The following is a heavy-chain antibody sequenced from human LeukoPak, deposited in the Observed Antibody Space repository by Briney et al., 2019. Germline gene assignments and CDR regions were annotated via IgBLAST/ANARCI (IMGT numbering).Heavy chain of an antibody. D-gene: IGHD2-2*01. Sequence: GGSLRLSCAASGSTLSSYAMSWVRQAPGKGLEWVSSIGGSGVSTYYADSVKGRFTISRDNSKNTLYLQMNSLRSEDTAVYYCARSTWGGMAGYQLLTAYFDYWGQGTLVTVSS. CDR3: ARSTWGGMAGYQLLTAYFDY. V-gene: IGHV3-23*01. CDR2: IGGSGVST. J-gene: IGHJ4*02. CDR1: GSTLSSYA.